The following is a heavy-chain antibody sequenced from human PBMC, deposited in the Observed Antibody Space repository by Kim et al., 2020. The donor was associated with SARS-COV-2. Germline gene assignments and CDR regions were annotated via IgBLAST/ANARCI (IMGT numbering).Heavy chain of an antibody. CDR2: INHSGST. J-gene: IGHJ4*02. D-gene: IGHD3-10*01. CDR1: GGSFSGYY. CDR3: ARGPSVLYGSGSYYWSPPRFDY. V-gene: IGHV4-34*01. Sequence: SETLSLTCAVYGGSFSGYYWSWIRQPPGKGLEWIGEINHSGSTNYNPSLKSRVTISVDTSKNQFSLKLSSVTAADTAVYYCARGPSVLYGSGSYYWSPPRFDYWGQGTLVTVSS.